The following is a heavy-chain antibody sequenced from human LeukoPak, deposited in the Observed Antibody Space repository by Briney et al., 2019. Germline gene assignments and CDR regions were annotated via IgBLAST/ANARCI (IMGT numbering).Heavy chain of an antibody. CDR2: INCDGSST. D-gene: IGHD3-9*01. V-gene: IGHV3-74*01. CDR3: ARGAVLRYFDPYGMDV. J-gene: IGHJ6*04. Sequence: GGSLRLSCAASGFTFSSYWMHWVRQAPGKGLVWVSRINCDGSSTSYADSVKGRFTISRDNAKNTLYLQMNSLRAEDTAVYYCARGAVLRYFDPYGMDVWGKGTTVTVSS. CDR1: GFTFSSYW.